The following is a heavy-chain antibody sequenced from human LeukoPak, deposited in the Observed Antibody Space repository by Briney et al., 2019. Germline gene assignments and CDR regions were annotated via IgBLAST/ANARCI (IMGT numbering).Heavy chain of an antibody. J-gene: IGHJ4*02. CDR2: IYPDDSET. V-gene: IGHV5-51*01. Sequence: GESLKISCKGSGNSYWIAWVRQMPGQGLEWMGIIYPDDSETIYSSSFQGLVTISADKSISTAYLQWSSLKASDTAMYYCARVVGTYYFDSSGYPYYFDYWGQGTLVTVSS. D-gene: IGHD3-22*01. CDR1: GNSYW. CDR3: ARVVGTYYFDSSGYPYYFDY.